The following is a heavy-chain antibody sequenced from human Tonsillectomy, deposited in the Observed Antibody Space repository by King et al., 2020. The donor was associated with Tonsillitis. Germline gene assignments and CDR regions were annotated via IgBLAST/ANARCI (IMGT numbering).Heavy chain of an antibody. J-gene: IGHJ6*02. CDR1: GGTFSRYA. CDR2: IIPIFATS. CDR3: ARDPDTYYFYGLDV. Sequence: QLVQSGAEVKKPGSSVKVSCKASGGTFSRYAISWVRQAPGQGLEWMGGIIPIFATSNYAQEFQGRVTITADESTSTAYMELSSLRSEETAVYYCARDPDTYYFYGLDVWGQGTTVTVSS. V-gene: IGHV1-69*12.